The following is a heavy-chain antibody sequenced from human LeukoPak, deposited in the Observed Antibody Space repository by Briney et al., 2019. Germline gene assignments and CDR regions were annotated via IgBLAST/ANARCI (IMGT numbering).Heavy chain of an antibody. CDR3: ARVGSSSYYMDV. D-gene: IGHD1-26*01. J-gene: IGHJ6*03. Sequence: PSETLSLTCTVSGGSISRYYWSWIRQPPGKGLEWIGYIYYSGSTNYNPSLKSRVTISVDTSKNQFSLKLRSVTAADTAVYYCARVGSSSYYMDVWGKGTTVTISS. CDR2: IYYSGST. V-gene: IGHV4-59*01. CDR1: GGSISRYY.